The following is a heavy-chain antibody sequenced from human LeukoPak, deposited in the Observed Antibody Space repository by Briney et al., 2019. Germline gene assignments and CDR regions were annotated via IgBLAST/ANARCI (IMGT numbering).Heavy chain of an antibody. V-gene: IGHV3-20*01. CDR2: IDWNGGST. CDR3: ARDSLTGEIDY. Sequence: GGSLRLSCAASGFTFDDYGMSWVRQAPGKGLEWVSGIDWNGGSTGYVDSVKGRFTISRDNAKNSLSLQMNSLRAEDTALCHCARDSLTGEIDYWGQGTLVTVSS. D-gene: IGHD7-27*01. CDR1: GFTFDDYG. J-gene: IGHJ4*02.